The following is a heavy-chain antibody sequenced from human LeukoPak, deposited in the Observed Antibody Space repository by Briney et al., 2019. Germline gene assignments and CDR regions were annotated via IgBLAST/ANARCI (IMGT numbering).Heavy chain of an antibody. CDR2: ISSSSSTI. CDR3: ARGDPTVTTTGSGGLDI. J-gene: IGHJ3*02. D-gene: IGHD4-17*01. V-gene: IGHV3-48*01. CDR1: GFTFSSYV. Sequence: GGSLRLSCAASGFTFSSYVMNWVRQAPGKGLEWVSYISSSSSTIYYADSVKGRFTISRDNAKNSLYLQMNSLRAEDTAVYYCARGDPTVTTTGSGGLDIWGQGTMVTVSS.